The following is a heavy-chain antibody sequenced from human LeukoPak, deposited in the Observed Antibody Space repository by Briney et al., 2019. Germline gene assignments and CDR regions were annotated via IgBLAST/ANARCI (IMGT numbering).Heavy chain of an antibody. V-gene: IGHV3-43*02. CDR2: ISKDGGNK. CDR1: GYTFDEHD. J-gene: IGHJ4*02. Sequence: GGSLRLSCAASGYTFDEHDMYWVRQVPGKGLEWVCLISKDGGNKHYADSVKGRFSISRDNNRNSLSLQMNSLRSEDTALYFCAKRSGAPNNFDYWGQGALVTVSS. CDR3: AKRSGAPNNFDY. D-gene: IGHD1-1*01.